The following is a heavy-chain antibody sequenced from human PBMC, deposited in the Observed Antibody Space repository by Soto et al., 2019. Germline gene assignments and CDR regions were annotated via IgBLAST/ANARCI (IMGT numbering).Heavy chain of an antibody. J-gene: IGHJ6*02. V-gene: IGHV3-30*18. Sequence: QVQLVESGGGVVQPGRSLRLSCAASGFTLSRKGMHWVRQAPGKGLEWVAVISYDGSNKYYGDSVKGRFPISRDNSKNTVYLQMNSLRAEDTAVYYCAKDALTVAGPQRGSLDVWGQGTTVTVSS. CDR2: ISYDGSNK. CDR3: AKDALTVAGPQRGSLDV. CDR1: GFTLSRKG. D-gene: IGHD6-19*01.